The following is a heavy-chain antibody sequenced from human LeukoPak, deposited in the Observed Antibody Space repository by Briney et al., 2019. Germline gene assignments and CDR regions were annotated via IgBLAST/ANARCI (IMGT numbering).Heavy chain of an antibody. J-gene: IGHJ3*02. CDR2: ISSSGYTI. V-gene: IGHV3-11*04. CDR1: GFTFSDYY. CDR3: ARGRQNSGSYSDAFDI. D-gene: IGHD1-26*01. Sequence: GGSLRLSCAASGFTFSDYYMSWIRQAPGKGLEWVSYISSSGYTIYYADSVKGRFTISRHNAKNSLYLQMNSLRAEDTAVYYCARGRQNSGSYSDAFDIWGQGTMVTVSS.